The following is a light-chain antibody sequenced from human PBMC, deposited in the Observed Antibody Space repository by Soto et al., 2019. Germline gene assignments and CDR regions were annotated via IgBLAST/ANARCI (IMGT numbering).Light chain of an antibody. J-gene: IGKJ1*01. CDR2: GAS. CDR1: LNIGDS. CDR3: LQTYNLPRT. V-gene: IGKV1-39*01. Sequence: DIQMTQSPSSLSASLFDRVTITCLASLNIGDSLSWFQQKAGKPPTQLIYGASALQSGVPVRFSGSASGTDFTLTIRNMQREDFATYYCLQTYNLPRTFGQGTKVDIK.